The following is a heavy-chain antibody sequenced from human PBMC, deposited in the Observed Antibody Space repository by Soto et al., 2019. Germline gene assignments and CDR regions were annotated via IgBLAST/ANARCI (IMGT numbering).Heavy chain of an antibody. CDR3: ARDLKSVAGNPYFDY. J-gene: IGHJ4*02. D-gene: IGHD6-19*01. Sequence: ASVKVSCKASGYTFTSYGISWVRQAPGQGLEWMGWISAYNGNTNYAQKLQGRVTMTTDTSTSTAYMELRSLRSDDTAVYYCARDLKSVAGNPYFDYWGQGTLVTVSS. CDR2: ISAYNGNT. CDR1: GYTFTSYG. V-gene: IGHV1-18*01.